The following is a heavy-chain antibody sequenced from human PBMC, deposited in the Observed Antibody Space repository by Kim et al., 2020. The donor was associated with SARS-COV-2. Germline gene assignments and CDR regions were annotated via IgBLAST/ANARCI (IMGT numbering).Heavy chain of an antibody. Sequence: ASVKVSCKVSGYTLTELSMHWVRQAPGKGLEWMGGFDPEDGETIYAQKFQGRVTMTEDTSTDTAYMELSSLRSEDTAVYYCATDILYSSPIPGAFDIWGQGTMVTVSS. CDR1: GYTLTELS. CDR2: FDPEDGET. D-gene: IGHD6-13*01. J-gene: IGHJ3*02. CDR3: ATDILYSSPIPGAFDI. V-gene: IGHV1-24*01.